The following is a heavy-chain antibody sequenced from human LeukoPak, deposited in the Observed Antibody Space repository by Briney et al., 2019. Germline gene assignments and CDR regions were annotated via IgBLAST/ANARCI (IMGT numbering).Heavy chain of an antibody. CDR3: ARVNYDYVWGSYNY. V-gene: IGHV3-15*01. CDR1: GFTFSNAW. CDR2: IKSRTDGGTT. D-gene: IGHD3-16*01. J-gene: IGHJ4*02. Sequence: GGSLRLSCAASGFTFSNAWMSWVRQAPGKGLEWVGRIKSRTDGGTTDYAAPVKGRFTISRDDSKNTLHLQMNSLKTEDTAVYYCARVNYDYVWGSYNYWGQGTLVTVSS.